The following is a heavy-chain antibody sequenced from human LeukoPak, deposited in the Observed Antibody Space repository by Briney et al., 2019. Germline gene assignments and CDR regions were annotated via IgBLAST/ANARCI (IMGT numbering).Heavy chain of an antibody. J-gene: IGHJ5*02. CDR3: ARGMITFGGVIVSNWFDP. Sequence: ASVTVSCKASGYTFTSYGISWVRQAPGQGLEWMGWISAYNGNTNYAQKLQGRVTITTDTSKSTAYMELRSLRSDDTAVYYCARGMITFGGVIVSNWFDPWGQGTLVTVSS. CDR1: GYTFTSYG. CDR2: ISAYNGNT. V-gene: IGHV1-18*01. D-gene: IGHD3-16*02.